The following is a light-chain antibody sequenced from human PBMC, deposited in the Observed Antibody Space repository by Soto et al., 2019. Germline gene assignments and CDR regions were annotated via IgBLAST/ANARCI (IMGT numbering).Light chain of an antibody. Sequence: QSALTQPPSASGSPGQSVTISCTGTKNDIGVYDFVSWYQHHPGKAPRLIIYEVVQRPSGVPDRFSGSKSGNTASLTVSGLQAAGEADYYCCSYAGSSSYVFGTGTKVTVL. CDR3: CSYAGSSSYV. CDR2: EVV. CDR1: KNDIGVYDF. J-gene: IGLJ1*01. V-gene: IGLV2-8*01.